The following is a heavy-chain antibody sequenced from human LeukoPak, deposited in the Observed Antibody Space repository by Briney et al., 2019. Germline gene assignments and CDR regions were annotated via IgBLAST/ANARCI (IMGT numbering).Heavy chain of an antibody. J-gene: IGHJ4*02. D-gene: IGHD1-26*01. V-gene: IGHV4-59*01. CDR3: AREDTGGALDY. CDR1: GGSISSYY. CDR2: IYYSGST. Sequence: PSETLSLTRTVSGGSISSYYWSWIRQPPGKGLEWIGYIYYSGSTNYNPSLKSRVTISVDTSKNQFSLKLSSVTAADTAVYYCAREDTGGALDYWGQGTLVTVSS.